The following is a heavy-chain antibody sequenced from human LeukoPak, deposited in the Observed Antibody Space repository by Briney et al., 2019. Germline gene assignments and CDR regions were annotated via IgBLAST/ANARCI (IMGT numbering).Heavy chain of an antibody. Sequence: SETLSLTCTVSGGSISSSSYYWGWIRQPPGKGLEWIGSIYYSGSTYYNPSLKSRVTISVDTSKNQFSLKLSSVTAADTAVYYCARVRIYSGSYPFDIWGQGTMVTVSS. V-gene: IGHV4-39*07. CDR3: ARVRIYSGSYPFDI. D-gene: IGHD1-26*01. CDR2: IYYSGST. CDR1: GGSISSSSYY. J-gene: IGHJ3*02.